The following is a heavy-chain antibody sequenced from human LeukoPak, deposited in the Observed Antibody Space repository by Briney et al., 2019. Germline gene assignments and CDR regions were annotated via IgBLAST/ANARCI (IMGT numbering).Heavy chain of an antibody. J-gene: IGHJ6*02. CDR3: VRSERKRFLEWSLDYYYGMDV. D-gene: IGHD3-3*01. CDR1: GFTFSSYA. CDR2: ISYDGSNK. V-gene: IGHV3-30-3*01. Sequence: PGRSLRLSCAASGFTFSSYAMHWVRQAPGKGLEWVAVISYDGSNKYYADSVKGRFTISRDNSKNTLYLQMNSLRAEDTAVYYCVRSERKRFLEWSLDYYYGMDVWGQGTTVTVSS.